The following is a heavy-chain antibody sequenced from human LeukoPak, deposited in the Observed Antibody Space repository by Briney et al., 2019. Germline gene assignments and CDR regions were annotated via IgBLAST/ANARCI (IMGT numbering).Heavy chain of an antibody. CDR3: ARDFRVDTAV. CDR2: IYNDGRR. V-gene: IGHV4-59*01. Sequence: PSETLSLTCTVSGGSISSYYWSWIRQPPGKGLEWVGYIYNDGRRNYNPSLRSRVTMSLDTSKNQISLRLSSVTAADTAVYYCARDFRVDTAVWGQGLLVTVSS. J-gene: IGHJ4*02. CDR1: GGSISSYY. D-gene: IGHD5-18*01.